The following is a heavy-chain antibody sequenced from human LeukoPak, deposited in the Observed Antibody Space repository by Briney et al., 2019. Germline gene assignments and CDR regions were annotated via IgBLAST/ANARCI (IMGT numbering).Heavy chain of an antibody. V-gene: IGHV3-21*01. Sequence: GGSLRLSCAASGFTFNTYSMNWVRQAPGKGLEWVSSISRSSSHMYYADSVKGRFTISRDNAKNSLYLQMNSLRADDTAVYHCVRDWSQENVVGTIGDYYFDSWGQGTLVTVSS. CDR2: ISRSSSHM. D-gene: IGHD5-12*01. J-gene: IGHJ4*02. CDR3: VRDWSQENVVGTIGDYYFDS. CDR1: GFTFNTYS.